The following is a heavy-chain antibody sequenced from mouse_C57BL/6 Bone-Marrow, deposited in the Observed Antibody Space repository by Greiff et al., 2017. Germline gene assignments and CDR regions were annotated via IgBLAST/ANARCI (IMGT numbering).Heavy chain of an antibody. CDR3: ARGFMATVGAAPGFAY. CDR2: IDPSDSCT. CDR1: GYTFTSYW. D-gene: IGHD1-1*01. Sequence: QVQLQQPGAELVRPGTSVKLSCKASGYTFTSYWMHWVKQRPGQGLEWIGVIDPSDSCTNYNQKFKGKATLTVDTSSRTAYMQLSSLPSEDSAVYDCARGFMATVGAAPGFAYWGQGTLVTVSA. V-gene: IGHV1-59*01. J-gene: IGHJ3*01.